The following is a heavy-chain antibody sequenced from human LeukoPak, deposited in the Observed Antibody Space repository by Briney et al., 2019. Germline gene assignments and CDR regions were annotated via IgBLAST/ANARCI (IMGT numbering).Heavy chain of an antibody. CDR2: VSSGHHA. D-gene: IGHD5-18*01. V-gene: IGHV3-13*01. Sequence: GGSLRLSCTASGFTLGGHDMHWVRQTTGGGLEWVAAVSSGHHAFYAGSVQGRFAVSTVDGKNSLYLQMNSLRGGDTAVYYCVREARGYHYTYFDYWGQGSLVTVSS. J-gene: IGHJ4*02. CDR1: GFTLGGHD. CDR3: VREARGYHYTYFDY.